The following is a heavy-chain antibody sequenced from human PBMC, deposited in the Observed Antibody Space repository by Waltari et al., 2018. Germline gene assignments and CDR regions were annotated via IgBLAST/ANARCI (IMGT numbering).Heavy chain of an antibody. J-gene: IGHJ5*02. Sequence: QVQLVQSGAEVKKPGSSVKVSCKASGGTFSSYAISWVRQAPGQGLEWMGGIIPIFGTANYAQKFQGRVTITADESTSTAYMELSSLRSEDTAVYYWARGGGCSGGSCYSAEYWFDPWGQGTLVTVSS. D-gene: IGHD2-15*01. CDR2: IIPIFGTA. CDR3: ARGGGCSGGSCYSAEYWFDP. CDR1: GGTFSSYA. V-gene: IGHV1-69*12.